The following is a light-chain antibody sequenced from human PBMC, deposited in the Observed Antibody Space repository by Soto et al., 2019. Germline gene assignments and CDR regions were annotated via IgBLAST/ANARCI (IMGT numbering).Light chain of an antibody. Sequence: EIVLTQSPGTLSLSPGERATISCRASQSVSSTYLAWYQQKPGQAPRLLIFGASWRATGLPDRFSGSGSGTDFTVTISRLEPEDFANYYCQRRESSPFPFGQGTKLEIK. CDR3: QRRESSPFP. CDR2: GAS. CDR1: QSVSSTY. V-gene: IGKV3-20*01. J-gene: IGKJ2*01.